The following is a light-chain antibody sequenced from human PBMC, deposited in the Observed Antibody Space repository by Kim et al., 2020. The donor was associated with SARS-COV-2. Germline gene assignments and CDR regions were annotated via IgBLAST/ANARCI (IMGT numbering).Light chain of an antibody. V-gene: IGLV3-1*01. J-gene: IGLJ3*02. CDR2: QDS. CDR1: KLVDKY. Sequence: SVSPGQTASITCSGDKLVDKYACWYQQKPGQSPVLVIYQDSKRPSGIPERFSGSSSGNTATLTISGTQAMDEAVYYCQAWDSSIRVFGGGTKRTVL. CDR3: QAWDSSIRV.